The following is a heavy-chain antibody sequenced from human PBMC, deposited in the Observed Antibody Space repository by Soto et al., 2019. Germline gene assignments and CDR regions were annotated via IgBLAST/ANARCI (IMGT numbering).Heavy chain of an antibody. CDR3: ASPYYYDSSGYEAPDAFDI. CDR1: GGSISSSNW. Sequence: SETLSLTCAVSGGSISSSNWWSWVRQPPGKGLEWIGEIYHSGSTNYNPSLKSRVTISVDKSKNQFSLKLSSVTAADTAVYYCASPYYYDSSGYEAPDAFDIWGQGTMVTVSS. CDR2: IYHSGST. J-gene: IGHJ3*02. V-gene: IGHV4-4*02. D-gene: IGHD3-22*01.